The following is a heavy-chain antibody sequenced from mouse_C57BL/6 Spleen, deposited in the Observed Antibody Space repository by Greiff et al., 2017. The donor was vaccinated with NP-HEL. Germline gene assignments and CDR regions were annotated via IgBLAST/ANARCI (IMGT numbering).Heavy chain of an antibody. D-gene: IGHD1-1*01. Sequence: QVQLQQPGAELVKPGASVKMSCKASGYTFTSYWITWVKQRPGQGLEWIGDIYPGSGSTNYNEKFKSKATPTVDTSSSTAYMQLSSLTSEDSAVYYCARDYGSTYGGNYFDYWGQGTTLTVSS. CDR2: IYPGSGST. V-gene: IGHV1-55*01. CDR1: GYTFTSYW. CDR3: ARDYGSTYGGNYFDY. J-gene: IGHJ2*01.